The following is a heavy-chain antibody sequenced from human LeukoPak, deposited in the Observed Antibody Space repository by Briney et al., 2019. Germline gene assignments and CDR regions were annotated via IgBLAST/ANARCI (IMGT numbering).Heavy chain of an antibody. CDR1: GYTFTGYY. J-gene: IGHJ4*02. Sequence: ASVKVSCKASGYTFTGYYMHWVRQAPGQGLEWMGRINPNSGGTNYALKFQGRVTMTRDTSISTAYMELSRLRSDDTAVYYCARGFHSSSWYYFDYWGQGTLVTVSS. CDR3: ARGFHSSSWYYFDY. D-gene: IGHD6-13*01. CDR2: INPNSGGT. V-gene: IGHV1-2*06.